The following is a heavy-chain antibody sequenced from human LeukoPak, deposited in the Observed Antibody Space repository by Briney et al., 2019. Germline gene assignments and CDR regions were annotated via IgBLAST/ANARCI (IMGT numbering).Heavy chain of an antibody. CDR2: INHSGST. CDR1: GGSFSGYY. D-gene: IGHD3-10*01. V-gene: IGHV4-34*01. J-gene: IGHJ4*02. Sequence: SETLSLTCTVSGGSFSGYYWSWIRQPPGKGLEWIGEINHSGSTNYNPSLKSRVTISVDTSKNQFSLKLSSVTAADTAVYYCARARYYYGSGSPFDYWGQGTLVTVSS. CDR3: ARARYYYGSGSPFDY.